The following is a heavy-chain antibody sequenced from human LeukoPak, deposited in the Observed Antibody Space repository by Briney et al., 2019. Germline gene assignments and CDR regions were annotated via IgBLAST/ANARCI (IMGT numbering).Heavy chain of an antibody. Sequence: SETLSLTCTVSGGSISSSSYYWGWIRQPPGKGLEWIGSIYYSGSTYYNPSLKSRVTISVDTSKNQFSLKLSSVTAADTAVYYCARHDHADPRIAAAGTERRGWFDPWGQGTLVTVSS. CDR3: ARHDHADPRIAAAGTERRGWFDP. CDR2: IYYSGST. V-gene: IGHV4-39*01. J-gene: IGHJ5*02. D-gene: IGHD6-13*01. CDR1: GGSISSSSYY.